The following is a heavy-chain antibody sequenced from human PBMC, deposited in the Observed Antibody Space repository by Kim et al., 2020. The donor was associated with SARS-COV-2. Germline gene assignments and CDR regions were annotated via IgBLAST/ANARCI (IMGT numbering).Heavy chain of an antibody. CDR2: IWYDGSNK. D-gene: IGHD2-15*01. J-gene: IGHJ6*02. V-gene: IGHV3-33*01. Sequence: GGSLRLSCAASGFTFSSYGMHWVRQAPGKGLEWVAVIWYDGSNKYYADSVKGRFTISRDNSKNTLYLQMNSLRAEDTAVYYCARVRVAEGPAHYGMDVWGQGTTVTVSS. CDR1: GFTFSSYG. CDR3: ARVRVAEGPAHYGMDV.